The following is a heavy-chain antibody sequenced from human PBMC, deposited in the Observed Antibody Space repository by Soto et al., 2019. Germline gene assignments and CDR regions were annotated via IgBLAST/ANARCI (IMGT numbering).Heavy chain of an antibody. J-gene: IGHJ3*02. CDR3: AQSPRLTEAFDI. CDR2: IYPGDSDT. V-gene: IGHV5-51*01. CDR1: GYSFTSDW. Sequence: GESLKISCNFSGYSFTSDWIGWVRQMPGKGLEWMGIIYPGDSDTRYSPSFQGHVTISADKSFTTAYLQWSSLKASDTAMYYCAQSPRLTEAFDIWGQGTMVTVSS.